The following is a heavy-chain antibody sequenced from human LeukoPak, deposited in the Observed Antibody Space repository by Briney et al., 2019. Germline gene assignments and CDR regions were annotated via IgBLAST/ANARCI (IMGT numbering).Heavy chain of an antibody. Sequence: PGVNLRLSCAGYGFIFSNYVLHWVRQSPDKGLEWLANIKQDGSEKHYVDSVKGRFTISRDNAKNSLYLQMNSLRDEDTAVYYCTTSYSSSWYASGTDYWGQGTLVTVSS. CDR1: GFIFSNYV. CDR2: IKQDGSEK. J-gene: IGHJ4*02. D-gene: IGHD6-13*01. CDR3: TTSYSSSWYASGTDY. V-gene: IGHV3-7*01.